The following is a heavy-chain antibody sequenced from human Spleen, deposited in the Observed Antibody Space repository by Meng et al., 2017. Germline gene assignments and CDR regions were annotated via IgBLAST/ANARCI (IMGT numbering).Heavy chain of an antibody. CDR3: ASGDITNFDY. Sequence: VALGVAGPRPANPPGTPALTCSVAGGCISSTSWWHWVRQPPGKVLEWIGDIYHSDNTTYNPSLKSRVTISVDKSKNQFSLKLSSVTAADTAVYYCASGDITNFDYWGQGTLVTVSS. V-gene: IGHV4-4*03. D-gene: IGHD1-20*01. CDR2: IYHSDNT. J-gene: IGHJ4*02. CDR1: GGCISSTSW.